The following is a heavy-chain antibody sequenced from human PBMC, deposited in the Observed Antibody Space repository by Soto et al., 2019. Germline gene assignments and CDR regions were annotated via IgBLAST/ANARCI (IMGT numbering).Heavy chain of an antibody. V-gene: IGHV1-69*08. D-gene: IGHD1-20*01. CDR2: IIPLHNTS. J-gene: IGHJ6*02. CDR1: GGAFTNYS. Sequence: ASVKVTSKVSGGAFTNYSPNWVRHAPGQGLEWLGGIIPLHNTSNYSLKFVGRSSVTADISTSTVYMFLSGLTSDDTATYYCASWSNWNPFFFYGMDVWGQGPTVTVSS. CDR3: ASWSNWNPFFFYGMDV.